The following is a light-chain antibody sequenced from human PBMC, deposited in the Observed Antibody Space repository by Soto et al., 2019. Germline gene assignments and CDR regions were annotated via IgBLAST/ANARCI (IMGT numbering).Light chain of an antibody. CDR3: AAWDDSLSGVV. CDR2: RNN. J-gene: IGLJ3*02. Sequence: QSVLTQPPSASGTPGQRVTISCSGSSSNIGSNYVYWYQQLPGTAPKLLIYRNNQRPSAVPDRFSASKSGTSASLAISGLRSEDEANYCCAAWDDSLSGVVFGGGTQLTVL. CDR1: SSNIGSNY. V-gene: IGLV1-47*01.